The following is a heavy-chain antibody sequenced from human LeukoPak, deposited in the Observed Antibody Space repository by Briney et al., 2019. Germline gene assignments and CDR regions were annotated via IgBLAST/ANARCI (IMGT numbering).Heavy chain of an antibody. Sequence: ASVKVSCTASGYTFTSYGISWVRQAPGQGLEWMGWISAYNGNTNYAQKLQGRVTMTTDTSTSTAYMELRSLRSDDTAVYYCARMELRFMEWLFPYFDYWGQGTLVTVSS. CDR1: GYTFTSYG. CDR3: ARMELRFMEWLFPYFDY. J-gene: IGHJ4*02. D-gene: IGHD3-3*01. CDR2: ISAYNGNT. V-gene: IGHV1-18*01.